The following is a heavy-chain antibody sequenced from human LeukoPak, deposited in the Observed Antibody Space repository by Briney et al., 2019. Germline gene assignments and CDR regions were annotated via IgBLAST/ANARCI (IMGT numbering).Heavy chain of an antibody. CDR3: ARGRWRIDY. CDR1: GGAISTSY. V-gene: IGHV4-59*01. J-gene: IGHJ4*02. D-gene: IGHD4-23*01. CDR2: IYYNGST. Sequence: SQCLSLTCTVFGGAISTSYCAWIRQHPRKGLEWIGYIYYNGSTNYNPSLKSRVTISVDTSKNQFSLKLTSVTAADTAVYYCARGRWRIDYWGQGTLVTVSS.